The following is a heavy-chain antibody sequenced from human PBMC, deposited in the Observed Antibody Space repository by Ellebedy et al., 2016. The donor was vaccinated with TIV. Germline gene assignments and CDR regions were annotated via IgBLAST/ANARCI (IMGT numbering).Heavy chain of an antibody. CDR1: GFTFSDYY. CDR3: ARVKKGYCSSTSCYHSSSWYGILDY. J-gene: IGHJ4*02. D-gene: IGHD2-2*01. CDR2: ISGSGGST. V-gene: IGHV3-23*01. Sequence: GGSLRLXXAASGFTFSDYYMSWIRQAPGKGLEWVSAISGSGGSTYYADSVKGRFTISRDNSKNTLYLQMNSLRAEDTAVYYCARVKKGYCSSTSCYHSSSWYGILDYWGQGTLVTVSS.